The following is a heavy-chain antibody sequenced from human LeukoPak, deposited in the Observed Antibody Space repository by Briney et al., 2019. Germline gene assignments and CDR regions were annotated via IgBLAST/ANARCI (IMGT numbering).Heavy chain of an antibody. CDR3: ARDQSAYSSGWYSNFDY. Sequence: SETLSLTCAVSGYSISSGYYWGWIRQPPGKGLERIGSIYHSGSTYYNPSLKSRVTISVDTSKNQFSLKLSSVTAADTAVYYCARDQSAYSSGWYSNFDYWGQGTLVTVSS. J-gene: IGHJ4*02. V-gene: IGHV4-38-2*02. D-gene: IGHD6-19*01. CDR2: IYHSGST. CDR1: GYSISSGYY.